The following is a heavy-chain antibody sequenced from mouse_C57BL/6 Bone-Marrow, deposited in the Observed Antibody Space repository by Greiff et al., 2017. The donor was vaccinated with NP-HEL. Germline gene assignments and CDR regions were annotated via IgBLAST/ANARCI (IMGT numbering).Heavy chain of an antibody. V-gene: IGHV1-19*01. Sequence: EVQVVESGPVLVKPGASVKMSCKASGYTFTDYYMNWVKQSHGKSLEWIGVINPYNGGTSYNQKFKGKATLTVDKSSSTAYMELNSLTSEDSAVYYCAREEALGMTRPAWFAYWGQGTLVTVSA. CDR2: INPYNGGT. CDR1: GYTFTDYY. J-gene: IGHJ3*01. CDR3: AREEALGMTRPAWFAY. D-gene: IGHD2-10*02.